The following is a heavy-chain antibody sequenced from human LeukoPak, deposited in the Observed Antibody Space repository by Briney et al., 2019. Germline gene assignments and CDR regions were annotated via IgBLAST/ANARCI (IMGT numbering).Heavy chain of an antibody. CDR1: GFTFSNYE. CDR3: ARDFYCSGGSCLNNWFDP. J-gene: IGHJ5*02. CDR2: ISYDGSNK. D-gene: IGHD2-15*01. Sequence: GGSLRLSCAASGFTFSNYEMHWVRQAPGKGLEWVAVISYDGSNKYYADSVKGRFTISRDNSKNTLYLQMNSLRAEDTAVYYCARDFYCSGGSCLNNWFDPWGQGTLVTVSS. V-gene: IGHV3-30*04.